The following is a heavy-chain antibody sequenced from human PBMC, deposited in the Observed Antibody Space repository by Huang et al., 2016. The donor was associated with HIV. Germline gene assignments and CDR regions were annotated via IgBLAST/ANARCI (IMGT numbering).Heavy chain of an antibody. CDR3: ARGEWFGELTLDY. CDR1: GFSVSDNY. CDR2: LFIGGAT. V-gene: IGHV3-53*01. J-gene: IGHJ4*02. Sequence: EVQLVESGGGLIQPGGSLRLSCAASGFSVSDNYMTWVRQAPGKELEGVAELFIGGATSYADAVKGRFTISRDKAKTTLFLQMNSLRAEDTAVYYCARGEWFGELTLDYWGQGTLVTVSS. D-gene: IGHD3-10*01.